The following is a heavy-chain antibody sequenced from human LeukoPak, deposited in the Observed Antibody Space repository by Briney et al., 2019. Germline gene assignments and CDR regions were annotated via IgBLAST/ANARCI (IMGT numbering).Heavy chain of an antibody. J-gene: IGHJ3*02. CDR2: INSDGSIT. V-gene: IGHV3-74*01. CDR3: ARDYSGENVFDI. Sequence: PGGSLRLSCAASGFTFSSYWMHWVRQAPGKGLMWVSRINSDGSITNYADSVKGRFTISRDNAKNTLYLQMNSLRAEDTAVYYCARDYSGENVFDIWGQGTMVTVSS. CDR1: GFTFSSYW. D-gene: IGHD3-16*01.